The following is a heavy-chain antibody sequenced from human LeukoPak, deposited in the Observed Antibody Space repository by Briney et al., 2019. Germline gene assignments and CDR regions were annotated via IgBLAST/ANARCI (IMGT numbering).Heavy chain of an antibody. CDR1: GGTFSSYA. V-gene: IGHV1-69*13. Sequence: GASVKVSCKASGGTFSSYAISWVRQAPGQGLEWMGGIIPIFGTANYAQKFQGRVTITADESTSTAYMELSSLRSEDTAVYYCASCGGDCYGAGSYYYYMDVWGKGTTVTVSS. CDR2: IIPIFGTA. J-gene: IGHJ6*03. D-gene: IGHD2-21*01. CDR3: ASCGGDCYGAGSYYYYMDV.